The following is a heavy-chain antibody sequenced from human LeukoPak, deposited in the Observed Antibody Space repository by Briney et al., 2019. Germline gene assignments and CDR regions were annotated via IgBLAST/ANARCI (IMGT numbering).Heavy chain of an antibody. V-gene: IGHV3-43*01. CDR3: ARGGSYILTGYYGY. CDR1: GFTFDDYT. J-gene: IGHJ4*02. CDR2: ISWDGGST. Sequence: PGGSLRLSCAASGFTFDDYTMHWVRQAPGKGLEWVSLISWDGGSTYYADSVKGRFTTSRDNSKNSLYLQMNSLRAEDTAVYYCARGGSYILTGYYGYWGQGTLVTVSS. D-gene: IGHD3-9*01.